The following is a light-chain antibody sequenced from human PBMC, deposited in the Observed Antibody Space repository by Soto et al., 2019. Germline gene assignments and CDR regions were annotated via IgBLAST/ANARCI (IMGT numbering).Light chain of an antibody. CDR1: TSNIGTFY. CDR2: LGD. CDR3: AAWDDNLNAYV. J-gene: IGLJ1*01. Sequence: QSVLTQPPSASSTPGQTVTISCSGSTSNIGTFYVYWYQHHPGTAPKLLIYLGDQRASGVSDRFSGSKSGTSASLAINGLRSDDEADYYCAAWDDNLNAYVFGSGTKLTVL. V-gene: IGLV1-47*02.